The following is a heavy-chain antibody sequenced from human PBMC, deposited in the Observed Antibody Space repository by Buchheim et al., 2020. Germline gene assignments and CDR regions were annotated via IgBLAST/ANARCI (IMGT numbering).Heavy chain of an antibody. CDR3: ARITSSGYFDY. D-gene: IGHD3-16*01. Sequence: QVQLVESGGGVVQPGRSLRLSCAASGFTFSSYAMHWVRQAPGKGLEWVAVISYDGSNKYYADSVKGRFTISRDNSKNTLSLQMNSLRAEDTAVYYCARITSSGYFDYWGQGTL. V-gene: IGHV3-30-3*01. CDR2: ISYDGSNK. J-gene: IGHJ4*02. CDR1: GFTFSSYA.